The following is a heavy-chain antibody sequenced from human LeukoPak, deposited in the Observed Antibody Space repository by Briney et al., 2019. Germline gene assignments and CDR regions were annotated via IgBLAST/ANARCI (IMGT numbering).Heavy chain of an antibody. D-gene: IGHD6-13*01. J-gene: IGHJ6*03. V-gene: IGHV4-4*09. CDR3: ARHCRTPVVCRRSWCVAYYMDV. CDR2: IYTSGST. CDR1: GGSISSYY. Sequence: SETLSLTCTVSGGSISSYYWSWIRQPPGKGLEWIGYIYTSGSTNYNPSLKSRVTISVDTSKNQFSLKLSSVTAADTAVYYCARHCRTPVVCRRSWCVAYYMDVWGKGTTVTVSS.